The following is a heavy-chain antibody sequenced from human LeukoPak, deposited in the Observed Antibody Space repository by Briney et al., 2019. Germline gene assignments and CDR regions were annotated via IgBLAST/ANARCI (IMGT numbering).Heavy chain of an antibody. CDR3: ARVLRYFDWLVPPDY. V-gene: IGHV5-51*01. D-gene: IGHD3-9*01. CDR1: GYSFTSYW. J-gene: IGHJ4*02. CDR2: IYPGDSDT. Sequence: GESLKISCKGSGYSFTSYWIGWVRQMPGKGLEWMGIIYPGDSDTRYSPSFQGQVTISADKSISTAYLQWSSLKASDTAMYYCARVLRYFDWLVPPDYWGQGTLVTVSS.